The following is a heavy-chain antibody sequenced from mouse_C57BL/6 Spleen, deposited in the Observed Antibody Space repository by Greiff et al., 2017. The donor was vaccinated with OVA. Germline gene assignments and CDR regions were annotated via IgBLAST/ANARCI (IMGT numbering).Heavy chain of an antibody. CDR3: ARGAVLLGFAY. V-gene: IGHV3-6*01. J-gene: IGHJ3*01. CDR2: ISYDGSN. D-gene: IGHD2-10*02. Sequence: VQLQQSGPGLVKPSQSLTISCSVSGYSITNGYFWYWIRPFPGNTQEWMGFISYDGSNNYNPSLKNRITITRDTSKNQFFLKLNSVTTENTATYCGARGAVLLGFAYWGQGTLVTVSA. CDR1: GYSITNGYF.